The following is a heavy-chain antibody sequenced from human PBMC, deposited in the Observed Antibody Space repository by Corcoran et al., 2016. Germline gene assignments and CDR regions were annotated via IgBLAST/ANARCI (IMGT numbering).Heavy chain of an antibody. CDR1: GGTFSSYA. J-gene: IGHJ6*02. D-gene: IGHD3-10*01. Sequence: QVQLVQSGAEVKKPGSSVKVSCKASGGTFSSYAISWVRQAPGQGLEWMGGIIPIFGTANYAQKFQGRVTITADESTSTAYMELSSLRSEDTAVYYCARVGQLWFGESSNYYYGMDVWGQGTTVTVSS. V-gene: IGHV1-69*01. CDR3: ARVGQLWFGESSNYYYGMDV. CDR2: IIPIFGTA.